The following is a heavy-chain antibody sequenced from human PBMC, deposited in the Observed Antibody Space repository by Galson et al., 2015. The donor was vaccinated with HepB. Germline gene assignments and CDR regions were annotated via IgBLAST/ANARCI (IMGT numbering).Heavy chain of an antibody. V-gene: IGHV3-23*01. CDR2: ISGSGAST. CDR1: GFTFSSYA. D-gene: IGHD3-3*01. J-gene: IGHJ2*01. Sequence: SLRLPCAASGFTFSSYAMSWVRQAPGEGLEWVSAISGSGASTYHADSVKGRFTISRDNSKNTLYLQMNSLRAADTAVYYCAKVGVVLYWYFDLWGRGTLVTVSS. CDR3: AKVGVVLYWYFDL.